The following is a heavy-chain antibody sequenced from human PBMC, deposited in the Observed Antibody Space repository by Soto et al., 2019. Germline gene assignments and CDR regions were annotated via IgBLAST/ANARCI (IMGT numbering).Heavy chain of an antibody. CDR2: IRSKTKSYAT. CDR1: GFTFSYSG. V-gene: IGHV3-73*01. CDR3: TRPDSSGYPDYYYYGMDV. J-gene: IGHJ6*02. D-gene: IGHD3-22*01. Sequence: PGGSLRLSCAASGFTFSYSGMHWVRQSSGKGLEWVGRIRSKTKSYATAYAASVKGRFTISRDDSKKMVYLQMNSLKTEDTAVYHCTRPDSSGYPDYYYYGMDVWGQGTTVTVSS.